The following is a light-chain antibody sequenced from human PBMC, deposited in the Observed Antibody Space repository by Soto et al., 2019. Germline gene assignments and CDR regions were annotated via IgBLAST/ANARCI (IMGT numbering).Light chain of an antibody. CDR2: EVN. J-gene: IGLJ1*01. Sequence: QSVLTQPASVSGSPGQSITISCTGTSSDVGGYNYVSWYQQYPGKAPKLMIYEVNNRPSGVSNRFSGSKSGNTASLTISGLQAEDEADYHCSSYSSSSVFYVFGTGTKLTVL. V-gene: IGLV2-14*01. CDR3: SSYSSSSVFYV. CDR1: SSDVGGYNY.